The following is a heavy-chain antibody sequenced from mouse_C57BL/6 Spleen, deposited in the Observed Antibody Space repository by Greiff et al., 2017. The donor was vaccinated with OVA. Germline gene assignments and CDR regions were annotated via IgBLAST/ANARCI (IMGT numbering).Heavy chain of an antibody. V-gene: IGHV1-64*01. Sequence: QVQLQQPGAELVKPGASVKLSCKASGYTFTSYWLHWVKQRPGQGLAWIGMNHPNSGSTNFNEKLESKATLTVDKSSSTAYMQLSSLTSEDSAVYYCARETAQATYYWGQGTTLTVSS. J-gene: IGHJ2*01. CDR1: GYTFTSYW. CDR3: ARETAQATYY. CDR2: NHPNSGST. D-gene: IGHD3-2*02.